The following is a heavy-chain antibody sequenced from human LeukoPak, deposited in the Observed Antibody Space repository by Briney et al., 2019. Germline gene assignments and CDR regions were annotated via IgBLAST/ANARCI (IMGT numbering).Heavy chain of an antibody. D-gene: IGHD3-3*01. V-gene: IGHV1-2*02. CDR2: INPNSGAT. CDR3: ARDHKYDFWSGSLDHEPKNAFDI. CDR1: GYTFTGYY. J-gene: IGHJ3*02. Sequence: GASVKVSCKASGYTFTGYYMHWVRQAPGQGLEWMGWINPNSGATNYAQKFQGRVTMTRDTSISTAYMELSRLRSDDTAVYYCARDHKYDFWSGSLDHEPKNAFDIWGQGTMVTVSS.